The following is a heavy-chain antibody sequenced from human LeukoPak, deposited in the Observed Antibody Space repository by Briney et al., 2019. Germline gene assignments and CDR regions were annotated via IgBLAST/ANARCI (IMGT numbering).Heavy chain of an antibody. Sequence: PGGSLRLSCAASGFTVSNNYMNWVRQAPGKGLEWVSVSYGDINTYYGDSVKGRFTISRDDSKNTVYLQMNSLRVEDTAVYYCARAQSERLRYFDWLPFYWGQGTQVTVSS. J-gene: IGHJ4*02. CDR3: ARAQSERLRYFDWLPFY. CDR1: GFTVSNNY. CDR2: SYGDINT. V-gene: IGHV3-53*01. D-gene: IGHD3-9*01.